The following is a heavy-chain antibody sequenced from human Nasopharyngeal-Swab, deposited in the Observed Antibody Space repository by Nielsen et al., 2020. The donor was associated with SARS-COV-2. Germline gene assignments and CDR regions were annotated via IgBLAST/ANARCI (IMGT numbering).Heavy chain of an antibody. J-gene: IGHJ4*02. V-gene: IGHV3-30*18. D-gene: IGHD5-24*01. CDR3: AKDLAGDGYNWGYFDY. CDR2: ISYDGSNK. CDR1: GFTFSSYG. Sequence: GGSLRLSCAASGFTFSSYGMHWVRQAPGKGLEWVAVISYDGSNKYYADSVKGRFTISRGNSKNTLYLQMNSLRAEDTAVYYCAKDLAGDGYNWGYFDYWGQGTLVTVSS.